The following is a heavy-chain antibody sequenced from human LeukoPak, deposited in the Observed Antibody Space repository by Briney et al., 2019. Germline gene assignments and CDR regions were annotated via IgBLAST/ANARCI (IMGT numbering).Heavy chain of an antibody. Sequence: ATVKISCKVSGYTFTDYYMHWVQQAPGKGLEWKGLVDPEDGETIYAEKFQGRVTITADTSTDTAYMELSSLRSEDTAVYYCATDLKLGYCSGGSCAAVRHNWFDPWGQGTLVTVSS. V-gene: IGHV1-69-2*01. J-gene: IGHJ5*02. CDR3: ATDLKLGYCSGGSCAAVRHNWFDP. CDR1: GYTFTDYY. CDR2: VDPEDGET. D-gene: IGHD2-15*01.